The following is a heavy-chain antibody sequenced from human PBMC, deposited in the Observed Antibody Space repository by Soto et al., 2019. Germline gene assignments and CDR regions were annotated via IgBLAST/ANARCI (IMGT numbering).Heavy chain of an antibody. CDR1: GVKWSACR. CDR3: VRDVLRFSGPYRPSRFEY. V-gene: IGHV3-7*03. Sequence: PCGSLRLSCAPSGVKWSACRMSWVRQGPGKGIKWAGNIKHDKSEAHYADSVRGLFTITRDNIKNFLFLYMNDLSAYDTPSSYCVRDVLRFSGPYRPSRFEYCRLGSVVT. D-gene: IGHD3-10*01. CDR2: IKHDKSEA. J-gene: IGHJ4*02.